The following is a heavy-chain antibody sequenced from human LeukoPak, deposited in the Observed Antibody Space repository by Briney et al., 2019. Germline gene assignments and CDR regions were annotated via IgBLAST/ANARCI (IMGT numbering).Heavy chain of an antibody. V-gene: IGHV5-51*01. D-gene: IGHD2-2*01. CDR2: IYPGDSYT. CDR1: GYSFTNYW. Sequence: GEALNISCKGSGYSFTNYWIGWVRQMPGKGIEWMGVIYPGDSYTRYSPSFQGQVTISADKSIKTAFLQWSSLKASDTAIYYCARRFCSSTSCFMWEYWGQGTLVTVSS. J-gene: IGHJ4*02. CDR3: ARRFCSSTSCFMWEY.